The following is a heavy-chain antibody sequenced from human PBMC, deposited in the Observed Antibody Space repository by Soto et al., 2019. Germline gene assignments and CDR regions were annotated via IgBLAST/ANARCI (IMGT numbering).Heavy chain of an antibody. CDR2: LSAYDGGT. Sequence: QALLEQSVPEVKKPGDSVSISCWLYNSDLTTSAITWLRQAPGQGLEWMGWLSAYDGGTLSALTFWKTHVMTTDSMTNVAYMQLWYLTFGGTAVYFWAREVGAYLRPREIWVQGTPVAVSS. CDR3: AREVGAYLRPREI. CDR1: NSDLTTSA. D-gene: IGHD3-10*01. V-gene: IGHV1-18*04. J-gene: IGHJ4*01.